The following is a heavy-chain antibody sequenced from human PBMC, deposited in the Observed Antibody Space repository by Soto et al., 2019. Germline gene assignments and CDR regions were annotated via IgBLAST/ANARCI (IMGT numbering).Heavy chain of an antibody. D-gene: IGHD3-9*01. Sequence: LRLSCAASGFTFSSYWMSWFRQAPGKGLAWVANIKQDGSEKYYVDSVKGRITITRDNAKKSLYLQMNSLRAEDTAVYYCARSDYDILTGYHLYYYYYYGMDVWGQGTTVTVSS. CDR1: GFTFSSYW. V-gene: IGHV3-7*03. CDR3: ARSDYDILTGYHLYYYYYYGMDV. J-gene: IGHJ6*02. CDR2: IKQDGSEK.